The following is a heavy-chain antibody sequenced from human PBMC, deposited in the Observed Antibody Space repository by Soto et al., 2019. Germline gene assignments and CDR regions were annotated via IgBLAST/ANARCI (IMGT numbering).Heavy chain of an antibody. Sequence: SETLSLTCAVSGGSISSSNWWSWVRQPPGKGLEWIGEIYHSGSTNYNPSLKSRVTISVDKSKNQFSLKLSSVTAADTAVYYCARIFGSGSYNGWFDPWGQGTLVTVSS. CDR1: GGSISSSNW. V-gene: IGHV4-4*02. CDR3: ARIFGSGSYNGWFDP. J-gene: IGHJ5*02. D-gene: IGHD1-26*01. CDR2: IYHSGST.